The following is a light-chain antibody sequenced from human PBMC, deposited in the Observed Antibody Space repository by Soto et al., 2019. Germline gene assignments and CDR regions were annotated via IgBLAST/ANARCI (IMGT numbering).Light chain of an antibody. CDR2: DAS. V-gene: IGKV3-11*01. Sequence: EIVLTQSPATLSLSPGERATLSCRASQSVSSYLAWYQQKPGQAPRLLIYDASNRATGTPARFSGSGSGTDFTLTISSLEPEDFAVYYCQQRSNWPVYTFGQGTKLEIK. CDR3: QQRSNWPVYT. J-gene: IGKJ2*01. CDR1: QSVSSY.